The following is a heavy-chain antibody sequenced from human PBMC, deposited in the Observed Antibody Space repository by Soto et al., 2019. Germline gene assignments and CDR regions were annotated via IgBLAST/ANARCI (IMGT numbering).Heavy chain of an antibody. CDR2: IYYSGST. Sequence: SETLSLTCTVSGGSISSGDYYWSWIRQPPGKGLEWISYIYYSGSTYYNPSLKSRVTISVDTSKNQFSLKLSSVTAADTAVYYGARVRGYYYIDYWGQGTLVTVSS. V-gene: IGHV4-30-4*01. D-gene: IGHD3-22*01. CDR3: ARVRGYYYIDY. J-gene: IGHJ4*02. CDR1: GGSISSGDYY.